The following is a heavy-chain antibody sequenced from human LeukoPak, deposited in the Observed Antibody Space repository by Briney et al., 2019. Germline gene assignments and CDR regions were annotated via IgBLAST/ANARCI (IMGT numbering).Heavy chain of an antibody. CDR1: GFTFSSYA. D-gene: IGHD1/OR15-1a*01. Sequence: GGSLRLSCAASGFTFSSYAMNWVRQAPGKGLEWVSVISGGGGSTYYADSVKGRFTISRDNSKNTLYLQMNSLRAEDTAVYYCARDLLSNKCYWGQGTLVTVSS. CDR3: ARDLLSNKCY. J-gene: IGHJ4*02. V-gene: IGHV3-23*01. CDR2: ISGGGGST.